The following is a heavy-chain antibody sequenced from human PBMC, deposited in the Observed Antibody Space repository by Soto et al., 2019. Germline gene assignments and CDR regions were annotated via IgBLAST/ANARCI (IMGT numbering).Heavy chain of an antibody. CDR3: AKDLLQGGMDV. Sequence: PGGSLRLSCAAPGFTFSSYGMHWVRQAPGKGLEWVAVISYDGSNKYYADSVKGRFTISRDNSKNTLYLQMNSLRAEDTAVYYCAKDLLQGGMDVWGQGTTVTVSS. D-gene: IGHD4-4*01. J-gene: IGHJ6*02. CDR1: GFTFSSYG. CDR2: ISYDGSNK. V-gene: IGHV3-30*18.